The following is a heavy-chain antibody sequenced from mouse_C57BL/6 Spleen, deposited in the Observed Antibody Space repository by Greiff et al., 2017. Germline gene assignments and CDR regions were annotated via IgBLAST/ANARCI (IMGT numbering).Heavy chain of an antibody. J-gene: IGHJ4*01. V-gene: IGHV1-19*01. CDR1: GYTFTDYY. D-gene: IGHD1-1*01. CDR3: ARGDYYGSSAYYAMDY. Sequence: EVQLQQSGPVLVKPGASVKMSCKASGYTFTDYYMNWVKQSHGKSLEWIGVINPYNGGTSYNQKFKGKATLTVDKSSSTAYMELNSLTSEDSAVYYCARGDYYGSSAYYAMDYWGQGTSVTVSS. CDR2: INPYNGGT.